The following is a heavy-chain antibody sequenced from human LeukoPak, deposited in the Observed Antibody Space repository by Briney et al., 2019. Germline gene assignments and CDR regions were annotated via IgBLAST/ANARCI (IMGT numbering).Heavy chain of an antibody. V-gene: IGHV3-23*01. Sequence: GGSLRLSCAASGFTFSSYAMSWVRQAPGKGLEWVSVISGSGGSVISTYYADSVKGRFTISRDNSKNTLYLQMSSLRVGDTAVYYCAKGGVRLLDSWGQGTLVTVSS. D-gene: IGHD3-10*01. CDR2: ISGSGGSVIST. CDR1: GFTFSSYA. J-gene: IGHJ5*01. CDR3: AKGGVRLLDS.